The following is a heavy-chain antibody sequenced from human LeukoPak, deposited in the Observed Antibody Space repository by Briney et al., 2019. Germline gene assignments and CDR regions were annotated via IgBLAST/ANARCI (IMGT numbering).Heavy chain of an antibody. J-gene: IGHJ4*02. V-gene: IGHV4-38-2*02. CDR2: IYHSGST. CDR1: GYSISSGYY. CDR3: ASRKLGNDY. D-gene: IGHD7-27*01. Sequence: SETLSLTCTVSGYSISSGYYWGWIRQPPGKGLEWIGNIYHSGSTYYNPSLKSRVTISVDTSKNQFSLKLISVTAADTAVYYCASRKLGNDYWGQGTLVTVSS.